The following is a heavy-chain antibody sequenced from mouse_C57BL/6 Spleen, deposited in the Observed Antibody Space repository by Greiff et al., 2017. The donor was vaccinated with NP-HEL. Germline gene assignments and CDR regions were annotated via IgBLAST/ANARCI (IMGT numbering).Heavy chain of an antibody. CDR2: IDPSDSYT. CDR1: GYTFTSYW. Sequence: VQLQQSGAELVKPGASVKLSCKASGYTFTSYWMQWVKQRPGQGLEWIGEIDPSDSYTNYNQKFKGKATLTVDTSSSTAYMQLSSLTSEDSAVYYWARGGGNEGDFDYWGQGTTLTVSS. D-gene: IGHD2-1*01. V-gene: IGHV1-50*01. CDR3: ARGGGNEGDFDY. J-gene: IGHJ2*01.